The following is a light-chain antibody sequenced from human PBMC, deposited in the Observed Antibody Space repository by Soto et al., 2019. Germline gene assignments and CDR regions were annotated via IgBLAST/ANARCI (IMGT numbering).Light chain of an antibody. Sequence: QSVLTQPPSVSGAPGQRVTISCTGSSSNIGAGCDVHWYQQLPGTAPKLLIYGNSNRPSGVPDRFSGSKSGTSASLAITGLQAEDEADYYCQSYDSSLDVVFGGGTKLTVL. CDR3: QSYDSSLDVV. CDR2: GNS. CDR1: SSNIGAGCD. J-gene: IGLJ2*01. V-gene: IGLV1-40*01.